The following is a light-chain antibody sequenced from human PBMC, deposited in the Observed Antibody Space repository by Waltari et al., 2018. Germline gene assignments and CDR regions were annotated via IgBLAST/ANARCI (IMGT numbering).Light chain of an antibody. CDR3: ATWDDSVNGLL. V-gene: IGLV1-44*01. CDR1: GTDLGMND. CDR2: SNT. Sequence: QSVLTQPPSASGTHGQRTTISASGSGTDLGMNDINWYQQVPGTAPSLLIYSNTQQPSGVPDRFSASKSGTSASLAISGLQSEDEGDYYCATWDDSVNGLLFGGGTELTV. J-gene: IGLJ2*01.